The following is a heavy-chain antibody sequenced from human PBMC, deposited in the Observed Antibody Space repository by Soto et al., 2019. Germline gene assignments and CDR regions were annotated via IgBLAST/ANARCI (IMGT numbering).Heavy chain of an antibody. J-gene: IGHJ4*02. D-gene: IGHD3-16*01. CDR2: IDYIGNT. CDR1: GASISSSGYY. CDR3: VRGGLRYQQSSYYFDV. Sequence: QVQLQESGPGLVSPWGTLSLTCTVSGASISSSGYYWGWIRQAPGKGLQWIGSIDYIGNTYYDPSLKRRGAVSVDTSKNKISLQLNSVTAADTAVHYCVRGGLRYQQSSYYFDVWGQGTLVTVSS. V-gene: IGHV4-39*01.